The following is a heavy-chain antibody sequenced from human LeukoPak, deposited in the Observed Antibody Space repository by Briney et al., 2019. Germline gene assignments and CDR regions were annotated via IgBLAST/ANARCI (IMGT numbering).Heavy chain of an antibody. CDR2: IYYSGST. V-gene: IGHV4-39*01. CDR3: ARLGYSGYDYGLAGY. D-gene: IGHD5-12*01. Sequence: PSETLSLTCSVSGGSISSSSYYWGWIRQPPGKGMEWIGSIYYSGSTYYNPSLKSRVTISVDTSENQFSLKLSSVTAADTAVYYCARLGYSGYDYGLAGYWGQGTLVTVSS. J-gene: IGHJ4*02. CDR1: GGSISSSSYY.